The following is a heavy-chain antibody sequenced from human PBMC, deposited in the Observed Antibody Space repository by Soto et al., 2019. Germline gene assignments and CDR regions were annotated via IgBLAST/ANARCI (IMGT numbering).Heavy chain of an antibody. D-gene: IGHD2-2*01. CDR2: MNPINGAT. Sequence: ASVKVSCKASGYDFTAYDINWVRQASGQGLEWMGWMNPINGATGTARRFQGRVSMTRSTDTGTAYLELTSLRSDDTAVYFCGRGPSPRAPAGGTPYYYAMDVWGQGTTVTGLL. CDR3: GRGPSPRAPAGGTPYYYAMDV. V-gene: IGHV1-8*02. CDR1: GYDFTAYD. J-gene: IGHJ6*02.